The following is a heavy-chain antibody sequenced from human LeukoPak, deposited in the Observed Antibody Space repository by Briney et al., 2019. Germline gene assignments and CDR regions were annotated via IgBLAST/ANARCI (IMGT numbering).Heavy chain of an antibody. CDR2: INPNSGGT. D-gene: IGHD3-10*01. V-gene: IGHV1-2*02. CDR1: GYTFTGYY. CDR3: ARDSSGNVSYWFDP. Sequence: ASVKVSCKASGYTFTGYYMRWVRQAPGQGLEWMGWINPNSGGTNYAQKFQGRVTMTRDTSISTAYMELSRLRSDDTAVYYCARDSSGNVSYWFDPWGQGTLVTVSS. J-gene: IGHJ5*02.